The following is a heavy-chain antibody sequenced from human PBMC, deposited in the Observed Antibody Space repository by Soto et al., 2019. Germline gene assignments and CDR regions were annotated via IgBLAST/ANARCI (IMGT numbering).Heavy chain of an antibody. D-gene: IGHD2-21*02. CDR3: ARDLYCGGDCYSAFDI. CDR1: GFTFSSYS. CDR2: ISSSISTI. V-gene: IGHV3-48*02. Sequence: GGSLRLSCAASGFTFSSYSMNWVRQAPGKGLEWVSYISSSISTIYYADSVKVRFNISRDNAKNSLYLQMNSLRDEDTAVYYCARDLYCGGDCYSAFDIWGQGTMVTVSS. J-gene: IGHJ3*02.